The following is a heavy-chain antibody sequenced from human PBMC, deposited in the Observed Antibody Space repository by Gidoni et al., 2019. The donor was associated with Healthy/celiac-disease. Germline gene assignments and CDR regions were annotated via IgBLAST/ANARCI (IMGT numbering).Heavy chain of an antibody. J-gene: IGHJ4*02. CDR2: ISGDGGST. D-gene: IGHD2-15*01. V-gene: IGHV3-43*02. Sequence: EVQLVGSWGGVVQPGGSLRLPCAASGFTFDDYAMHWVRQAPGKGLEWVSLISGDGGSTYYAASVKGRFTISRDNSKNSLYLQINSLRTEDTALYYCVKASASFFDYWGQGTLVTVSS. CDR1: GFTFDDYA. CDR3: VKASASFFDY.